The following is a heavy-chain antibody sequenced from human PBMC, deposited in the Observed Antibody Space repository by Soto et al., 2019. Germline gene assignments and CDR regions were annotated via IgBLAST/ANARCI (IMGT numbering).Heavy chain of an antibody. CDR1: GGSISSGGYY. CDR3: ARAVLGTVPSYTAY. V-gene: IGHV4-31*03. CDR2: IYYSGST. Sequence: SETLSLTCTVSGGSISSGGYYWSWIRQHPGKGLEWIGYIYYSGSTYYNPSLKSRVTISVDTSENQFSLKLSSVTAADMAVYYCARAVLGTVPSYTAYWGQGTLVPVSS. D-gene: IGHD4-17*01. J-gene: IGHJ1*01.